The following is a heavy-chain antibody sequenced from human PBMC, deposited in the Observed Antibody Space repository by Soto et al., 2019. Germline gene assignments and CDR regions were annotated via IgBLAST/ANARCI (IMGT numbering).Heavy chain of an antibody. J-gene: IGHJ4*02. D-gene: IGHD6-19*01. CDR3: TRQHLDVPVASAIDY. CDR2: IPSKTNTYAT. Sequence: EVQLVESGGGLVQPGGSLKLSCAASGFTFSGSSIHWVRQTSGKGLEWVGRIPSKTNTYATAYAASVKGRFTISRDDSKNTAYLQMDSLKTGDTAVYYCTRQHLDVPVASAIDYWGQGTLVTVSS. V-gene: IGHV3-73*02. CDR1: GFTFSGSS.